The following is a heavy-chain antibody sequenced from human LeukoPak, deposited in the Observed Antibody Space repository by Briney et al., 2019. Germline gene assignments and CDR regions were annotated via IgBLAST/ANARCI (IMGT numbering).Heavy chain of an antibody. V-gene: IGHV4-34*01. D-gene: IGHD3-10*01. Sequence: PSETLSLTCAVYGGSFSGYYWSWIRQPPGKGLEWIGEINHSGSTNYNPSLKSRVTISVDTSKNQFSLKLSSVTAADTAVYYCARRKYYGSGRSFDYWGQGTLVTVSS. CDR2: INHSGST. J-gene: IGHJ4*02. CDR1: GGSFSGYY. CDR3: ARRKYYGSGRSFDY.